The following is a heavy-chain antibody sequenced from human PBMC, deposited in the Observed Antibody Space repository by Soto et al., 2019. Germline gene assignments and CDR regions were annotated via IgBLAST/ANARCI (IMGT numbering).Heavy chain of an antibody. CDR3: ARLMTTVTTDLEFDY. D-gene: IGHD4-17*01. Sequence: SGYXXXGXXMXXXXXXPXQGLEWMGIINPSGGSTSYAQKFQGRVTMTRDTSTSTVYMELSSLRSEDTAVYYCARLMTTVTTDLEFDYWGQGTLVTVSS. CDR1: GYXXXGXX. CDR2: INPSGGST. V-gene: IGHV1-46*03. J-gene: IGHJ4*02.